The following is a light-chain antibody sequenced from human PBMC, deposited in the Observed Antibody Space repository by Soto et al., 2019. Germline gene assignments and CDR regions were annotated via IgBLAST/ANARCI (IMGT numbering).Light chain of an antibody. J-gene: IGKJ5*01. CDR2: AAS. CDR3: QQSYSTPPIT. CDR1: QSISSY. V-gene: IGKV1-39*01. Sequence: DIQMTQSPSSLSASVGGRVTITCRASQSISSYLNWYQQKPGKAPKLLIYAASSLQSEVPSRFSGSGSGTDFTLTISSLQPEDFATYYCQQSYSTPPITFGQGTRLEIK.